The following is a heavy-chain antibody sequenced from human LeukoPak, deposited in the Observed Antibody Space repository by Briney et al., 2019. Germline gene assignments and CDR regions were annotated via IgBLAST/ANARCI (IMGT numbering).Heavy chain of an antibody. V-gene: IGHV7-4-1*02. D-gene: IGHD5-18*01. CDR2: INTNTGNP. CDR3: ASPPHTATDAFDI. CDR1: GYTFTGYY. Sequence: ASVKVSCKASGYTFTGYYMHWVRQAPGQGLEWMGWINTNTGNPTYAQGFTGRFVFSLDTSVSTAYLQISSLKAEDTAVYYCASPPHTATDAFDIWGQGTMVTVSS. J-gene: IGHJ3*02.